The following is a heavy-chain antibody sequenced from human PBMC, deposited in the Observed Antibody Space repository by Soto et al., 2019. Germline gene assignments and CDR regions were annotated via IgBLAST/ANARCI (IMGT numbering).Heavy chain of an antibody. J-gene: IGHJ4*02. V-gene: IGHV3-74*03. D-gene: IGHD3-16*01. CDR2: INTDGTNT. CDR3: AKVLVWGQSED. Sequence: EVQLVESGGGLVQPGGSLRLSCAVSGFTFSRYWMHWFRQDPGNGLVWVSSINTDGTNTQYADSVRGRFTVSRDNAKNTVSLQMTRQRSGHTVVYYCAKVLVWGQSEDWGQGTLVVVSS. CDR1: GFTFSRYW.